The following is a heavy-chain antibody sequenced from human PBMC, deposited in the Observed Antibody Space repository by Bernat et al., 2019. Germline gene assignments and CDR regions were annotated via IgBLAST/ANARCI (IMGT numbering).Heavy chain of an antibody. J-gene: IGHJ1*01. Sequence: QLQLQESGPGLVKPSETLSLTCTVSGGSISSSSYYWGWIRQPPGKGLEWIGSIYYSGRTYYNPSLKSRVTISVETSKNQFSLMLSSVTAADAAVYYCASTTTVTTAEYFQHWGQGTLVTVSS. CDR1: GGSISSSSYY. D-gene: IGHD4-17*01. CDR2: IYYSGRT. CDR3: ASTTTVTTAEYFQH. V-gene: IGHV4-39*01.